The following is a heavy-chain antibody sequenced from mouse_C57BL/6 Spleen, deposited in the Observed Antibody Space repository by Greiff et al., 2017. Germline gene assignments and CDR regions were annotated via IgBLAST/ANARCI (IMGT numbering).Heavy chain of an antibody. V-gene: IGHV1-52*01. D-gene: IGHD2-1*01. Sequence: QVQLKQPGAELVRPGSSVKLSCKASGYTFTSYWMHWVKQRPIQGLEWIGNIDPSDSETHYNQKFKDKATLTVDTSSSTAYMQLSSLTSEDSAVYYCARGGYGNFAWFAYWGQGTLVTVSA. CDR3: ARGGYGNFAWFAY. CDR2: IDPSDSET. CDR1: GYTFTSYW. J-gene: IGHJ3*01.